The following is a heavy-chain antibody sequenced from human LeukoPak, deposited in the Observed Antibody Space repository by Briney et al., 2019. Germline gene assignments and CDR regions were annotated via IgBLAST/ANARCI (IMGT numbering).Heavy chain of an antibody. CDR1: GYSISSGYY. V-gene: IGHV4-61*01. CDR3: ARVVGDGYNYFDY. Sequence: SETLSLTCTVSGYSISSGYYWSWIRQPPGKGLEWIGYIYYSGSTNYNPSLKGRVTISVDTSKNQFSLKLSSVTAADTAVYYCARVVGDGYNYFDYWGQGTLVTVSS. J-gene: IGHJ4*02. CDR2: IYYSGST. D-gene: IGHD5-24*01.